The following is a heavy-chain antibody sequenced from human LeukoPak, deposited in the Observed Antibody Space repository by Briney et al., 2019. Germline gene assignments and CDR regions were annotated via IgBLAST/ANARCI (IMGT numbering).Heavy chain of an antibody. CDR1: GFTFSSYA. D-gene: IGHD3-22*01. V-gene: IGHV3-66*01. CDR3: ARDCSASSSDYYPLGY. CDR2: IYSGGST. J-gene: IGHJ4*02. Sequence: GGSLRLSCAASGFTFSSYAMSWVRQAPGKGLEWVSVIYSGGSTYYADSVKGRFTISRDNSKNTVYLQMNSLRAEDTAVYYCARDCSASSSDYYPLGYWGQGTLVTVSS.